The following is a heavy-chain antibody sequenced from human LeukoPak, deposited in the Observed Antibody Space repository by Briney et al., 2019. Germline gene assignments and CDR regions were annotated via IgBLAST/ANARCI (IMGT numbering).Heavy chain of an antibody. Sequence: SETLSLTCTVSGGSISNFYWTWIRQSPGKGLEWIGYISYSGSTNYNPSLKSRVTISVDTSKNQFSLKLSSVTAADTAVYYCARDPPDGDYSFDYWGQGTLVTVSS. D-gene: IGHD4-17*01. CDR3: ARDPPDGDYSFDY. CDR1: GGSISNFY. V-gene: IGHV4-59*01. CDR2: ISYSGST. J-gene: IGHJ4*02.